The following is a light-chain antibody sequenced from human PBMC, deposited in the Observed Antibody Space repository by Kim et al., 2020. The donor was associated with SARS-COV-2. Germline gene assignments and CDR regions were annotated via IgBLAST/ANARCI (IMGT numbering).Light chain of an antibody. CDR3: QQHHGVPV. Sequence: DIQMTQSPSSLSASVGDRVTITCQASQDISTSIHWYQQKTGKVPILLIYDASNLETGVPSRFSGSGSGRDFTLTISSLQPEDIGTYYCQQHHGVPVFGPGTKVDIK. V-gene: IGKV1-33*01. J-gene: IGKJ3*01. CDR2: DAS. CDR1: QDISTS.